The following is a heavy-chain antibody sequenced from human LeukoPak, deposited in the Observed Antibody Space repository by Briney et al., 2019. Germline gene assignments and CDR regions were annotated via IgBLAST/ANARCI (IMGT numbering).Heavy chain of an antibody. V-gene: IGHV4-34*01. CDR3: ARSVGSECSSTSCYFRYYYYMDV. J-gene: IGHJ6*03. D-gene: IGHD2-2*01. Sequence: SETLSLTCAVYGESFSGYYWSWIRQPPGKGLEWIGEINHSGSTNYNPSLKSRVIISVDTSKNQFSLKLSSVTAADTAVYYCARSVGSECSSTSCYFRYYYYMDVWGKGTTVTVSS. CDR1: GESFSGYY. CDR2: INHSGST.